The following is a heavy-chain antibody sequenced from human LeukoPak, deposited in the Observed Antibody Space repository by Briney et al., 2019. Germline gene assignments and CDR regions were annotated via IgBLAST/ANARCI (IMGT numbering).Heavy chain of an antibody. J-gene: IGHJ4*02. CDR3: ARVGEGSYYNIFDY. D-gene: IGHD3-10*01. CDR1: GGSISSYY. Sequence: SETLPLTCTVSGGSISSYYWSWIRQPPGKGLEWIGYIYNSGSTKYNPSLKSRVTISVDTSKNQFSLKLSSVTAADTAVYYCARVGEGSYYNIFDYWGQGTLVTVSS. V-gene: IGHV4-59*01. CDR2: IYNSGST.